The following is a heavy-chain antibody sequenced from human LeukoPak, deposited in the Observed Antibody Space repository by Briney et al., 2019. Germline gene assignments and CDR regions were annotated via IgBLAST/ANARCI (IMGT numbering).Heavy chain of an antibody. CDR3: ARYYYDSSHYYYYMDV. Sequence: ASVKVSCKASGYTFTSYGISWVRQAPGQGLEWMGWISAYNGNTNYTQNLQGRVTLTTNTSTSTAYIELRSLRSDDTAVYYCARYYYDSSHYYYYMDVWGKGTTVTISS. J-gene: IGHJ6*03. CDR1: GYTFTSYG. D-gene: IGHD3-22*01. CDR2: ISAYNGNT. V-gene: IGHV1-18*01.